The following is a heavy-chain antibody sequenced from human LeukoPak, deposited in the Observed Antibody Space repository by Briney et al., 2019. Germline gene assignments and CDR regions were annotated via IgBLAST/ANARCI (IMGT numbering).Heavy chain of an antibody. Sequence: GRSLRLSCAASGFTFDDYAMHWVRQAPGKGLEWVSGISWNSGSIGYADSVKGRFTISGDNAKNSLYLQKNSLRAEDTALYYCAKEEESSGWYYFDYWGQGTLVTVSS. D-gene: IGHD6-19*01. J-gene: IGHJ4*02. CDR2: ISWNSGSI. CDR1: GFTFDDYA. V-gene: IGHV3-9*01. CDR3: AKEEESSGWYYFDY.